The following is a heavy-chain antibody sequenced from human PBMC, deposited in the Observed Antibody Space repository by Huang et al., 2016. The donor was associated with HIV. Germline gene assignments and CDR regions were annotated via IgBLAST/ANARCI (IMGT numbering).Heavy chain of an antibody. CDR3: ARMFKYDSGGYWGNDAFDI. CDR1: GGSFSGHY. V-gene: IGHV4-34*02. Sequence: QVQLQQWGAELLKPSETLSLTCAVSGGSFSGHYWTWIRQPPGRGLEWIGEIRDSGRTTYNPSVKSRVTISGDTSQSQFSVKLNSVTAADTAIYYCARMFKYDSGGYWGNDAFDIWGQGTMVTVSS. J-gene: IGHJ3*02. CDR2: IRDSGRT. D-gene: IGHD3-22*01.